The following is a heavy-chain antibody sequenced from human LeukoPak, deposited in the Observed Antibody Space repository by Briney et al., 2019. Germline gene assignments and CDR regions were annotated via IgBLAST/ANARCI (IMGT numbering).Heavy chain of an antibody. CDR2: IYYSGST. CDR1: GGSISSGGYY. D-gene: IGHD3-16*02. Sequence: ESSETLSLTCTVSGGSISSGGYYWSWIRQHPGKGLEWIGYIYYSGSTYYNPSLKSRVTISVDTSKNQFSLKLSSVTAADTAVYYCARMVSRELSLSYWGQGTLVTVSS. J-gene: IGHJ4*02. CDR3: ARMVSRELSLSY. V-gene: IGHV4-31*03.